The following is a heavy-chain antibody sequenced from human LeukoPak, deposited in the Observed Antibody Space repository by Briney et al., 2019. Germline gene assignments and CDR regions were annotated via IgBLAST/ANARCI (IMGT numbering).Heavy chain of an antibody. CDR2: INPDGRDT. Sequence: GGSLRLSCVVSEFTFNRCWMNWVRQAPGKGLEWVAHINPDGRDTYYVDSVKGRFTISRDNAQNSMYLQMNSLRVEGTAVYYCTSWGDTTAEYFQRWGQGTLVTVSS. CDR3: TSWGDTTAEYFQR. D-gene: IGHD2-21*02. J-gene: IGHJ1*01. CDR1: EFTFNRCW. V-gene: IGHV3-7*01.